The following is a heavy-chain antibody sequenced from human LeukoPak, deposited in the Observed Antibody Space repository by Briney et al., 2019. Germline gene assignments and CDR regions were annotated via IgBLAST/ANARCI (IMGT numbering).Heavy chain of an antibody. V-gene: IGHV1-3*01. Sequence: GAPVKVSCKASGYTFTSYAMHWVRQAPGQRLEWMGWINAGNGNTKYSQKFQGRVTITRDTSASTAYMELSSLRSEDTAVYYCARLIVQQLVTPIHGFDPWGQGTLVTVSS. J-gene: IGHJ5*02. CDR2: INAGNGNT. D-gene: IGHD6-13*01. CDR3: ARLIVQQLVTPIHGFDP. CDR1: GYTFTSYA.